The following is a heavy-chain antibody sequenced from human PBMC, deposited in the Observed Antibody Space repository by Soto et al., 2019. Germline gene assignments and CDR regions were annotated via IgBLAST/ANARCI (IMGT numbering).Heavy chain of an antibody. J-gene: IGHJ4*02. CDR3: ARECSGYYSAFDY. Sequence: QVQLQESGPGLVKPSQTLSLTCTVSGGSISSGDYYWSWIRQPPGKGLEWIGYIYYSGSTYYNPSLKSRVTLSVDTSKNQFSLKLSSVTAADTAVYYCARECSGYYSAFDYWGQGTLVTVSS. CDR1: GGSISSGDYY. V-gene: IGHV4-30-4*01. D-gene: IGHD3-22*01. CDR2: IYYSGST.